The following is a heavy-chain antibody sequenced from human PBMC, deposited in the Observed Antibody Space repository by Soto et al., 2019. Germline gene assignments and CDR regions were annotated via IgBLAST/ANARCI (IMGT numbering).Heavy chain of an antibody. Sequence: PSETLSLTCSVSGDSISNLDYFWAWIRQPPGQALEYIGYIYKSATTYYNPSFESRVAISVDTSKSQFSLNVTSVTAADTAVYFCARGRYCLTGTCFPNWFDSWGQGALV. CDR2: IYKSATT. CDR1: GDSISNLDYF. J-gene: IGHJ5*01. D-gene: IGHD7-27*01. V-gene: IGHV4-30-4*02. CDR3: ARGRYCLTGTCFPNWFDS.